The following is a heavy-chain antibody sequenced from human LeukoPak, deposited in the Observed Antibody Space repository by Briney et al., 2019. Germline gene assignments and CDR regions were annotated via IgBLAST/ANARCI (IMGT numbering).Heavy chain of an antibody. CDR1: GFTFNSYA. J-gene: IGHJ4*02. CDR2: VSGTGDST. D-gene: IGHD3-9*01. Sequence: GGSLRLSCAASGFTFNSYAMSWVRQAPGKGLEWVSAVSGTGDSTYYTNFVKGRFTISRDNSKNTLYLQMNSLGAEDTAVYYCAKGILTGTSKYYFEYWGQGTLVT. V-gene: IGHV3-23*01. CDR3: AKGILTGTSKYYFEY.